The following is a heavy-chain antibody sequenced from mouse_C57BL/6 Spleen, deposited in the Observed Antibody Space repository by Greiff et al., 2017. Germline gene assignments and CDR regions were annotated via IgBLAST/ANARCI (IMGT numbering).Heavy chain of an antibody. CDR1: GYTFTSYG. CDR3: AREGDYYGSGFAY. V-gene: IGHV1-81*01. CDR2: IYPRSGNT. D-gene: IGHD1-1*01. Sequence: QVQLQQSGAELARPGASVKLSCKASGYTFTSYGISWVKQRTGQGLEWIGEIYPRSGNTYYNEKFKGKATLTADKSSSTAYMELRSLTSEDSAVYFCAREGDYYGSGFAYWGQGTLVTVSA. J-gene: IGHJ3*01.